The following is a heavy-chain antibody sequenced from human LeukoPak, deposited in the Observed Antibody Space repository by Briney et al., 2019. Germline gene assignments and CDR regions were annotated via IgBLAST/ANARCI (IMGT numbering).Heavy chain of an antibody. Sequence: PGGSLRLSCAASGFTFSSYAMSWVRQAPGKGLEWVSAISGSGGGTYYADSVKGRFTISRDNSKNTLYLQMNSLRAEDTAVYYCAKGGKYSSSWYFDYWGQGTLVTVSS. CDR2: ISGSGGGT. V-gene: IGHV3-23*01. CDR3: AKGGKYSSSWYFDY. J-gene: IGHJ4*02. D-gene: IGHD6-13*01. CDR1: GFTFSSYA.